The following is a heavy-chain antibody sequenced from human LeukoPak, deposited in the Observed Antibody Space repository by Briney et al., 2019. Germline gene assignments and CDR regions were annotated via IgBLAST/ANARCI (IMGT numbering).Heavy chain of an antibody. CDR2: IYYGGST. V-gene: IGHV4-39*01. D-gene: IGHD2-15*01. J-gene: IGHJ5*02. CDR3: AGIGGGRWRNPGYWFDP. CDR1: GGSISSYY. Sequence: SETLSLTCTVSGGSISSYYWGWIRQPPGKGLEWLGSIYYGGSTYDNPSLRSRVTISVDTSKNQFSLKLTSVTAADTAVYYCAGIGGGRWRNPGYWFDPWGQGNLVTVSS.